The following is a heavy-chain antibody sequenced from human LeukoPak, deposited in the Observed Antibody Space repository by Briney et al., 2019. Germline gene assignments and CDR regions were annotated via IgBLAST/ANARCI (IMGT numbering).Heavy chain of an antibody. J-gene: IGHJ6*04. Sequence: GGALRLSCSASGFTFSSYAMSWVRQSPGKGLDWVSAISGSGGSTYYADSVKGRVTISRDNAKNSLYLQMNSLRAEDTAVYYCAELGITMIGGVWGKGTTVTIYS. CDR3: AELGITMIGGV. V-gene: IGHV3-23*01. CDR2: ISGSGGST. D-gene: IGHD3-10*02. CDR1: GFTFSSYA.